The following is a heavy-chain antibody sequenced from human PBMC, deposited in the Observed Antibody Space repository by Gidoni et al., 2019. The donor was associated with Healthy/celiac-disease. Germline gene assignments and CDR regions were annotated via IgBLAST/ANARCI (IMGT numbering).Heavy chain of an antibody. CDR1: GCTFSSYS. V-gene: IGHV3-21*01. Sequence: EVQLVESGGGLVKPGGSLRLSCAASGCTFSSYSMNWVRQAPGKGLGWVSSISSSSGYIYYADSVKGRFTISRDKAKNSLYLQMNSLRAEDTAVYYCARGLDIVVVVAATPESEFDYWGQGTLVTVSS. D-gene: IGHD2-15*01. CDR3: ARGLDIVVVVAATPESEFDY. CDR2: ISSSSGYI. J-gene: IGHJ4*02.